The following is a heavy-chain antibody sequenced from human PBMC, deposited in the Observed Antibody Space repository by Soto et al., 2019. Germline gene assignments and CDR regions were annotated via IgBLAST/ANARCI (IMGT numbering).Heavy chain of an antibody. CDR1: GASITYSSYY. D-gene: IGHD1-1*01. V-gene: IGHV4-39*01. Sequence: SETLSLTCTVSGASITYSSYYWAWVRQPPGKGLEWIGYVYYSGSTYYNPSLKSRLMISLDTSKNQFSLSLTSVTAADTAVYYCARVPIVGTKPYYFDCWGQGTLVTVSS. J-gene: IGHJ4*02. CDR2: VYYSGST. CDR3: ARVPIVGTKPYYFDC.